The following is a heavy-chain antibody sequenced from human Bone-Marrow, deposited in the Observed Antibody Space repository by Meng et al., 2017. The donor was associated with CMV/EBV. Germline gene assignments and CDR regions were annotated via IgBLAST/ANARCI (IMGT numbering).Heavy chain of an antibody. V-gene: IGHV3-30-3*01. CDR2: ISYDGSNK. CDR3: ATQWFDP. J-gene: IGHJ5*02. Sequence: LSLTCAASGFTFSSYAMHWVRQAPGKGLEWVAVISYDGSNKYYADSVKGRFTISRDNSKNTLYLQMNSLRAEDTAVYYCATQWFDPWGQGTPVTFSS. CDR1: GFTFSSYA.